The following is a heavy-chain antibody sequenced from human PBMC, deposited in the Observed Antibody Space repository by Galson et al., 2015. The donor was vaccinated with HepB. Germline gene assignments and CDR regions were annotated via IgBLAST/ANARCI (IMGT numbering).Heavy chain of an antibody. V-gene: IGHV3-30*18. Sequence: SLRLSCAASGFTFSSYGMHWVRQAPGKGLEWVGVISYDGSNKNYADSVKGRFTISRDTSKNTQYLQMNSMRAEDTAVYYCAKGGCYCSGGSCYPAAFDIWGQGTMVTVSS. CDR2: ISYDGSNK. CDR1: GFTFSSYG. D-gene: IGHD2-15*01. J-gene: IGHJ3*02. CDR3: AKGGCYCSGGSCYPAAFDI.